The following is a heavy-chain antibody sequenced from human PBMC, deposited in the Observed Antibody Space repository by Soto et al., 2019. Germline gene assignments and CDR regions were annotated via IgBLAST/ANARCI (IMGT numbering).Heavy chain of an antibody. Sequence: VQLVESGGGEVQPGRSLRLSCSASRFKYTDFALHWVRQAPGKGLEWVAIISYDGSDKYYADSVKGRFVISRDNPKNTLYLENNSLRPNDMAVYFCARLAWESYFAIDVGGHGTTFNV. J-gene: IGHJ6*02. D-gene: IGHD1-26*01. V-gene: IGHV3-30*09. CDR2: ISYDGSDK. CDR3: ARLAWESYFAIDV. CDR1: RFKYTDFA.